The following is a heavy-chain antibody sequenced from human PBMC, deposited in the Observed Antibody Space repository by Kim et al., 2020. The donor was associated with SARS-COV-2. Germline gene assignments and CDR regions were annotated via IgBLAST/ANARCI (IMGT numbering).Heavy chain of an antibody. CDR3: ARLLRYFDWSIAYYFDY. J-gene: IGHJ4*02. V-gene: IGHV3-11*03. Sequence: VKGRFTISRDNAKNSRYLQMNSLRAEDTAVYYCARLLRYFDWSIAYYFDYWGQGTLVTVSS. D-gene: IGHD3-9*01.